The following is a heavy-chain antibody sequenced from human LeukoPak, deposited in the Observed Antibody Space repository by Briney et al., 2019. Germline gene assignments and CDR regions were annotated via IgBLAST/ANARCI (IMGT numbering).Heavy chain of an antibody. J-gene: IGHJ5*02. CDR3: ARAASYKFDP. V-gene: IGHV3-7*03. Sequence: PGGSLRLSCAASGFTFSSYWMSWVRRAPGKGLEWVGNIKQDGSEKYYVDSLKDRFTISRDNAKNLLYLQMNSLRAEDTAVYYCARAASYKFDPWGQGTLVTVSS. CDR1: GFTFSSYW. CDR2: IKQDGSEK. D-gene: IGHD3-10*01.